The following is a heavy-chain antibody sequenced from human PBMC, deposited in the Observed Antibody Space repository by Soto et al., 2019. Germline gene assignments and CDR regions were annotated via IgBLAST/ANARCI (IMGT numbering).Heavy chain of an antibody. CDR1: YY. D-gene: IGHD2-2*01. CDR2: INPGSGDT. Sequence: YYRQSPQQSNKQGLEWMGWINPGSGDTNYAQNFQDRVTMIRDTSISTAYLELSRLRSDDTAVYYCARDVAYLGVPPDLSAVMAVWRHGTTVTVSS. J-gene: IGHJ6*01. V-gene: IGHV1-2*02. CDR3: ARDVAYLGVPPDLSAVMAV.